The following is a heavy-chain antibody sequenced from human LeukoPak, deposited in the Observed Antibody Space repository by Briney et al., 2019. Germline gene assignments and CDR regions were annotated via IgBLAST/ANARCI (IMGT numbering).Heavy chain of an antibody. V-gene: IGHV3-33*01. Sequence: GGSLRLSCAASGFTFSSYGMHWARQAPGKGLEWVAVIWYDGSNKYYADSVKGRFTISRDNSKNTLYLQMNSLRAEDTAVYYCARRGRDGYNGPNYYYYYMDVWGKGTTVTVSS. CDR2: IWYDGSNK. D-gene: IGHD5-24*01. CDR3: ARRGRDGYNGPNYYYYYMDV. CDR1: GFTFSSYG. J-gene: IGHJ6*03.